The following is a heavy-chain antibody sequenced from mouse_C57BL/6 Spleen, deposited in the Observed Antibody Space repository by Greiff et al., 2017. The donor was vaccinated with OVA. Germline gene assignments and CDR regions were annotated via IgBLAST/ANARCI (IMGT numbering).Heavy chain of an antibody. Sequence: QVQLQQSGAELMKPGASVKLSCKATGYTFTGYWIEWVKQRPGHGLEWIGEILPGSGSTNYNEKFKGKATFTADTSSNTAYMQLSSLTTQDSAIYYSARKEENYYGNPWFAYWGQGTLVNVSA. V-gene: IGHV1-9*01. CDR1: GYTFTGYW. CDR2: ILPGSGST. D-gene: IGHD2-1*01. CDR3: ARKEENYYGNPWFAY. J-gene: IGHJ3*01.